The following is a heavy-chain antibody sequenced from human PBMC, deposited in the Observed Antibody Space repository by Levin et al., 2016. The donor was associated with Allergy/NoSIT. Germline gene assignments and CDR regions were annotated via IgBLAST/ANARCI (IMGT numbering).Heavy chain of an antibody. CDR2: IDPSDSYT. D-gene: IGHD6-19*01. CDR3: ARLIPYSSGWFDY. V-gene: IGHV5-10-1*01. Sequence: VRQMPGKGLEWMGRIDPSDSYTNYSPSFQGHVTISADKSISTAYLQWSSLKASDTAMYYCARLIPYSSGWFDYWGQGTLVTVSS. J-gene: IGHJ4*02.